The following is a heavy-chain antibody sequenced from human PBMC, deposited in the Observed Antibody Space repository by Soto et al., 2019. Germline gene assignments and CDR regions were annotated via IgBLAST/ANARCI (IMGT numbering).Heavy chain of an antibody. D-gene: IGHD6-19*01. J-gene: IGHJ5*02. CDR2: INHSGST. CDR1: VGSFSGYY. Sequence: SETLSLTCAFYVGSFSGYYWSCIRHAPGKWLEWIGEINHSGSTNYNPSLKSRVTISVDTSKNQFSLKLSSVTAADTAVYYCARGRPRGPVAGTYRPFEPWGQGTLVIVSS. CDR3: ARGRPRGPVAGTYRPFEP. V-gene: IGHV4-34*01.